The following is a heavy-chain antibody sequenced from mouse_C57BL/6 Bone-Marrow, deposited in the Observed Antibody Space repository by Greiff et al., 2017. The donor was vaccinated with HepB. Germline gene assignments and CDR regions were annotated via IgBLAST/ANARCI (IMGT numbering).Heavy chain of an antibody. J-gene: IGHJ3*01. D-gene: IGHD2-3*01. V-gene: IGHV5-4*01. CDR2: ISDGGSYT. CDR3: ARDGRWLLRFAY. Sequence: EVHLVESGGGLVKPGGSLKLSCAASGFTFSSYAMSWVRQTPEKRLEWVATISDGGSYTYYPDNVKGRFTISRDNAKNNLYLQMSHLKSEDTAMYYCARDGRWLLRFAYWGQGTLVTVSA. CDR1: GFTFSSYA.